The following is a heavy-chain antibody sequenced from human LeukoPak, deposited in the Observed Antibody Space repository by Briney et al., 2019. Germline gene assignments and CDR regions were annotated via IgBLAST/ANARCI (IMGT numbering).Heavy chain of an antibody. CDR2: INPNSGGT. V-gene: IGHV1-2*02. CDR1: GYTFTGYY. D-gene: IGHD5-18*01. CDR3: AKDAYSGFSSSYNMDS. J-gene: IGHJ4*02. Sequence: GASVKVSCKASGYTFTGYYMHWVRQAPGQGLEWMGWINPNSGGTNYAQKFQGRVTMTRDTSINTAYMELNSLTSDDTAMYYCAKDAYSGFSSSYNMDSWGQGTLVTVSS.